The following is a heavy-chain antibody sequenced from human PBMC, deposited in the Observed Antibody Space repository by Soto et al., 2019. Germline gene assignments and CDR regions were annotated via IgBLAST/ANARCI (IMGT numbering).Heavy chain of an antibody. CDR2: ISSSGSTI. J-gene: IGHJ4*02. Sequence: RGSLRDSCAASGFTFSSYEMIWVRQAQGKGLEWVSYISSSGSTIYYADSVKGRFTISRDNAKNSLYLQMNSLRAEDTAVYYCARAMLSYCGGHCYAPVHYRGQTPRVTVS. CDR1: GFTFSSYE. V-gene: IGHV3-48*03. D-gene: IGHD2-21*02. CDR3: ARAMLSYCGGHCYAPVHY.